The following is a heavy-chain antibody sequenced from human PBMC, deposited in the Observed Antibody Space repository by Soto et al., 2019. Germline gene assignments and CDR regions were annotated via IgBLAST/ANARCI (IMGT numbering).Heavy chain of an antibody. CDR2: ITSSSTYL. Sequence: EVQLVESGGGLVKPGGSLRLSCAASGFTFSRYRMNWVRQAPGKGLEWVSSITSSSTYLYYADSVKGRFTISRDDAKNSLYLQMNSLRAEDTAVYYCARDLAAAGYWGQGTLVTVS. CDR3: ARDLAAAGY. V-gene: IGHV3-21*01. J-gene: IGHJ4*02. D-gene: IGHD6-13*01. CDR1: GFTFSRYR.